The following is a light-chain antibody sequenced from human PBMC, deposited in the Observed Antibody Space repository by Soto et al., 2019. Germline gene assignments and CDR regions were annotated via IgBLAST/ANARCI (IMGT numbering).Light chain of an antibody. V-gene: IGKV3-11*01. CDR1: QSISTY. CDR3: QQRTSRT. J-gene: IGKJ1*01. Sequence: VFTQSPATVSLSPGERATLSCRASQSISTYLAWYQQKPGQAPRLLIYDVSRRATGIPARVSGSGSGTDFALTISSLEPEDFAVYYCQQRTSRTFGQGTKVDIK. CDR2: DVS.